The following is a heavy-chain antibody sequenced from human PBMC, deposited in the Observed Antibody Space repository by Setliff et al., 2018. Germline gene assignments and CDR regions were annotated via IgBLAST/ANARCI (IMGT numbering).Heavy chain of an antibody. J-gene: IGHJ1*01. Sequence: ASVKVSCKASGYTFTRYYMYWVRQAPGQGLEWMGWVTVYNGNTKYAQNLQGRLTLTTDTSTTTAYMELKSLTSGNTAIYYCAKLVRYCSSRTCQRASGDEYLGQGTLVTVSS. CDR2: VTVYNGNT. CDR1: GYTFTRYY. V-gene: IGHV1-18*04. CDR3: AKLVRYCSSRTCQRASGDEY. D-gene: IGHD2-15*01.